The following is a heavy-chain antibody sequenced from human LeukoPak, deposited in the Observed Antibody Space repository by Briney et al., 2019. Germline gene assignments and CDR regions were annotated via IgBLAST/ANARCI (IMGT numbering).Heavy chain of an antibody. J-gene: IGHJ5*02. CDR3: ARGTLGDYWFDP. CDR2: IIPIFGAA. D-gene: IGHD2-21*02. CDR1: EGTFSSYA. Sequence: GASVKVSCKASEGTFSSYAISWVRQAPGQGLEWMGGIIPIFGAANYAQKFQGRVTITTDESTSTAYMELSSLRSEDTAVYYCARGTLGDYWFDPWGQGTLVTVSS. V-gene: IGHV1-69*05.